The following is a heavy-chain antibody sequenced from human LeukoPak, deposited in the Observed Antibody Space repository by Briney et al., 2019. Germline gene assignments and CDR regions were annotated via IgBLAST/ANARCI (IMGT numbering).Heavy chain of an antibody. Sequence: SETLSLTCPVSGDSISSYYWNWIRQPPGKGLEWIGYISYSGSTNYNPSLKSRVTISIDTSKNQFSLKLSSVTSADTAVYYCARARGVPAARDAFAIWGQGTMVTVSS. CDR2: ISYSGST. D-gene: IGHD2-2*01. CDR3: ARARGVPAARDAFAI. V-gene: IGHV4-59*01. J-gene: IGHJ3*02. CDR1: GDSISSYY.